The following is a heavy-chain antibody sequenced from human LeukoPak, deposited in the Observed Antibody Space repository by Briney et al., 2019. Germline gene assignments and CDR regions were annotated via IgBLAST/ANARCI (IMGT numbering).Heavy chain of an antibody. Sequence: GGSLRLSCAASGFIFNNYGLIWVRQAPGKGLQWVSAISNDGGGATYADFVKGRFTISRDNSKNTLFLQMSSLRAEDTALYYCAKGGSGYFADLWGQGTLVTVSS. V-gene: IGHV3-23*01. CDR2: ISNDGGGA. CDR1: GFIFNNYG. D-gene: IGHD3-22*01. J-gene: IGHJ5*02. CDR3: AKGGSGYFADL.